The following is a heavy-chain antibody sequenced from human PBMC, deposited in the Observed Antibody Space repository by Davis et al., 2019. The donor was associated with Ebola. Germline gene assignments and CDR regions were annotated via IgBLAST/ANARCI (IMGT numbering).Heavy chain of an antibody. D-gene: IGHD2-21*01. V-gene: IGHV1-18*04. J-gene: IGHJ4*02. CDR2: ISPYNGAT. CDR3: ARGGANWAYSDH. CDR1: GYTFTSSG. Sequence: ASVKVSCKASGYTFTSSGVTWVRQAPGQGLEWMGWISPYNGATSYAQKFQDRVTMTTDTSSNTAYMEVRSLRSDDTAVYYCARGGANWAYSDHWGQGTLVSVSS.